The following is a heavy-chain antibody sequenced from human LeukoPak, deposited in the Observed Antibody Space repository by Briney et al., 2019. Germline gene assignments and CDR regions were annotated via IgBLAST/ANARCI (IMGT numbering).Heavy chain of an antibody. J-gene: IGHJ4*02. CDR1: GGSISSYY. CDR2: IYTSGST. V-gene: IGHV4-4*07. D-gene: IGHD3-10*01. CDR3: ARGMTNRRGVILLFDY. Sequence: SETLSLTCTVSGGSISSYYWSWIRQPAGKGLEWIGRIYTSGSTNYNPSLKSRVTMSVDTSKNQFSLKLSSVTAADTAVYYCARGMTNRRGVILLFDYWGQGTLVTVSS.